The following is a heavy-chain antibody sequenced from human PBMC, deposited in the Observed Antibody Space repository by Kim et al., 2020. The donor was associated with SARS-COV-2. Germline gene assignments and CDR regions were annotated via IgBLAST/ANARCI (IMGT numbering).Heavy chain of an antibody. CDR3: TRALVLWQPQADY. Sequence: GGSLRLSCTASGFTFGDYAMSWVRQAPGKGLEWVGFIRSKAYGGTTEYAASVKGRFTISRDDSKSIAYLQMNSLKTEDTAVYYCTRALVLWQPQADYWGQGTLVTVSS. CDR1: GFTFGDYA. V-gene: IGHV3-49*04. CDR2: IRSKAYGGTT. D-gene: IGHD6-13*01. J-gene: IGHJ4*02.